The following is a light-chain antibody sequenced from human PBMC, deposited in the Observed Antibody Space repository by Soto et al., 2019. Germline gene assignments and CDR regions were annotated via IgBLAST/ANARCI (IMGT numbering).Light chain of an antibody. J-gene: IGLJ1*01. CDR3: GSWDSSLTAKV. CDR2: DDI. V-gene: IGLV1-51*01. Sequence: QSVLTQPPSVSAAPGQRVTISCSGTTSNVANNFVSWYQQFPGKAPKLLIYDDIRRPSGIPDRFSASKSGTSATLGITGLQTGDEADYYCGSWDSSLTAKVFGTGTKVTVL. CDR1: TSNVANNF.